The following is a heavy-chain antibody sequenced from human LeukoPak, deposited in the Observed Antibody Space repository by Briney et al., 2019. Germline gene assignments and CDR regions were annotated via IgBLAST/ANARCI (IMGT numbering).Heavy chain of an antibody. D-gene: IGHD5-18*01. Sequence: PSETLSLTCTISGGSINSDTYLSTWIRQSAGKGLEWFGRIYSSGSTNSNPSLNSRVTISIQTSKNQFSIQLSSVTAADTAVYYCARAPRRYGSFDFWGQGILVTVSS. V-gene: IGHV4-61*02. CDR1: GGSINSDTYL. CDR2: IYSSGST. J-gene: IGHJ4*02. CDR3: ARAPRRYGSFDF.